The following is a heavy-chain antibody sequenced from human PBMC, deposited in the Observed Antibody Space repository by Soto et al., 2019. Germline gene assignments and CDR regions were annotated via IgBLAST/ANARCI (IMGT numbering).Heavy chain of an antibody. CDR3: ARASRLRWIHEHIVVVTANQYYFDY. J-gene: IGHJ4*02. Sequence: SETLSLTXTVSGGSISSYYWSWIRQPPGKGLEWIGYIYYSGSTNYNPSLKSRVTISVDTSKNQFSLKLSSVTAADTAVYYCARASRLRWIHEHIVVVTANQYYFDYWGQGTLVTVSS. D-gene: IGHD2-21*02. V-gene: IGHV4-59*01. CDR2: IYYSGST. CDR1: GGSISSYY.